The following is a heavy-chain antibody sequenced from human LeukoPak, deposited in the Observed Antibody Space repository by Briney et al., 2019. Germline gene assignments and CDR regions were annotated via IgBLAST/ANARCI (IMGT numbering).Heavy chain of an antibody. J-gene: IGHJ5*02. D-gene: IGHD2-2*01. CDR2: ISGGSSDT. CDR3: ARQCSIVKCS. V-gene: IGHV3-11*03. CDR1: GFIFSDHY. Sequence: PGESLRLSCAASGFIFSDHYMAWIRQAPGKGLEWVSYISGGSSDTNYADSVEGRFTISRDNAKNSLYLQMNNLRAEDTAVYYCARQCSIVKCSWGQGTLVTVSS.